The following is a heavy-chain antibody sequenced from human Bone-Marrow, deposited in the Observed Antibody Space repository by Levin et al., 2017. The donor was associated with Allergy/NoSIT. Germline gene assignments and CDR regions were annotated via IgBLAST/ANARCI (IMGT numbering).Heavy chain of an antibody. CDR2: VYESGNT. Sequence: SETLSLTCGVSGFSINSGYFWGWIRQPPGKGLAWIGSVYESGNTYYSPSLKSRVSFSLDTSNNQFSLTLSSVTAADTAVYFCVKGSHYGSANYYEYFDYWGQGTLVTVSS. J-gene: IGHJ4*02. CDR1: GFSINSGYF. D-gene: IGHD3-10*01. CDR3: VKGSHYGSANYYEYFDY. V-gene: IGHV4-38-2*01.